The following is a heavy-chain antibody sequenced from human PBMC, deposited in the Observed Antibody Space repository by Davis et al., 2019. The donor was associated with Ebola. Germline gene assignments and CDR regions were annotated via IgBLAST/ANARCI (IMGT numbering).Heavy chain of an antibody. CDR2: ISYDGSYK. J-gene: IGHJ4*02. D-gene: IGHD5-18*01. CDR3: AKGQDSGMAPGDY. V-gene: IGHV3-30*18. CDR1: GFTFSSYG. Sequence: GESLKISCAASGFTFSSYGMHWVRQAPGKGLEWVAVISYDGSYKFYADSLEGRFTISRDNSKKTLYLQMSSPRTEDTAVYYCAKGQDSGMAPGDYWGQGTVVTVSS.